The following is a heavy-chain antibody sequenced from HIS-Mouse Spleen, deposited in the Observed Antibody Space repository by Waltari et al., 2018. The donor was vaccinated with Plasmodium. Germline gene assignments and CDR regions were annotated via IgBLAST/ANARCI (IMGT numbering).Heavy chain of an antibody. CDR1: GYTFTGYY. CDR2: INPNSGGT. Sequence: QVQLVQSGAEVKKPGASVKVSCKASGYTFTGYYMHWVRQAPGQWLEWMGGINPNSGGTNYAQKVQGRVTMTRDTSSSTAYMELSRLRSDDTAVYYCARVLGYKAAAGTFVEYFQHWGQGTLVTVSS. J-gene: IGHJ1*01. CDR3: ARVLGYKAAAGTFVEYFQH. D-gene: IGHD6-13*01. V-gene: IGHV1-2*02.